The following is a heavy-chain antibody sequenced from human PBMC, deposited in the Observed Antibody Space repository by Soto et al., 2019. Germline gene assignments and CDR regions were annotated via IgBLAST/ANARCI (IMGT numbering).Heavy chain of an antibody. CDR3: ARDGVGYGSGGYYFYYYYMDV. J-gene: IGHJ6*03. Sequence: QVQLVESGGGVVQPGRSLRLSCEAAGFTFNSYGMHWVRQAPGKGLEWVALIWYDGGNKYYADSVKGRFTISRDNSKNTLYLDMNSLRAEDTAVYYCARDGVGYGSGGYYFYYYYMDVWGRGTTVTVSS. CDR2: IWYDGGNK. V-gene: IGHV3-33*01. D-gene: IGHD3-10*01. CDR1: GFTFNSYG.